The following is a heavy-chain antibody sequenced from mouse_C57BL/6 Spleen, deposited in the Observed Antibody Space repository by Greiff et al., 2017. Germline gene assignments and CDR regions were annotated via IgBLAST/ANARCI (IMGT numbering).Heavy chain of an antibody. Sequence: VQLKESGPGMVKPSQSLSLTCTVTGYSITSGYDWHWIRHFPGNKLEWMGYISYSGSTNYNPSLKSRISITHDTSKNHFFLKLNSVTTEDTATYYCARGGYYPYYYAMDYWGQGTSVTVSS. D-gene: IGHD2-3*01. CDR3: ARGGYYPYYYAMDY. CDR1: GYSITSGYD. J-gene: IGHJ4*01. V-gene: IGHV3-1*01. CDR2: ISYSGST.